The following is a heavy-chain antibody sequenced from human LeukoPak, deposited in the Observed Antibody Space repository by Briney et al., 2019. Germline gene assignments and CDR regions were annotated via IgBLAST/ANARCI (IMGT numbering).Heavy chain of an antibody. Sequence: GGSLRLSCAASGFTFSSYWMIWVRQVPGKGLELVANIKPDGSEKSYVDSVKGRFTISRDNAENSLHLQMNSLRAEDTAIYYCARVTSRAGDYWGQGTLVTVSS. V-gene: IGHV3-7*05. CDR1: GFTFSSYW. D-gene: IGHD3-10*01. CDR3: ARVTSRAGDY. J-gene: IGHJ4*02. CDR2: IKPDGSEK.